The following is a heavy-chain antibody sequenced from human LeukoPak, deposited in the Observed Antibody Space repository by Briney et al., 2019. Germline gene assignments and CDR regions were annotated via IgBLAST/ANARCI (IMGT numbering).Heavy chain of an antibody. CDR1: GFTFSHYG. D-gene: IGHD4-11*01. CDR2: IWHDGSSK. V-gene: IGHV3-33*06. CDR3: AKDAQRGFDYSNSLEY. Sequence: GGSLRLSCAASGFTFSHYGMHWVRQAPGKGLEWVAVIWHDGSSKFYADSVKGRFTISRDNFMKTVYLQMNSLRAEDTALYYCAKDAQRGFDYSNSLEYCGQGVLVTVSS. J-gene: IGHJ4*02.